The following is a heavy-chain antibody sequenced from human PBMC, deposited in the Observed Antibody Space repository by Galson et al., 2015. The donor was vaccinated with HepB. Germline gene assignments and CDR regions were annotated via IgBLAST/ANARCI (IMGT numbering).Heavy chain of an antibody. D-gene: IGHD5-18*01. CDR3: ARGGDRYSYGLLYAFDI. V-gene: IGHV3-30-3*01. Sequence: SLRLSCAASGFTFSSYAMHWVRQAPGKGLEWVAVISYDGSNKYYADSVKGRFTISRDNSKNTLYLQMNSLRAEDTAVYYCARGGDRYSYGLLYAFDIWGQGTMVTVSS. J-gene: IGHJ3*02. CDR1: GFTFSSYA. CDR2: ISYDGSNK.